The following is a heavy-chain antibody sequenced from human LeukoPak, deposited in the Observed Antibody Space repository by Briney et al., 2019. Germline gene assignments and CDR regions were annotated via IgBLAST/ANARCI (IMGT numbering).Heavy chain of an antibody. CDR2: ISGSGGST. V-gene: IGHV3-23*01. J-gene: IGHJ4*02. CDR1: GFTFSSYW. D-gene: IGHD3-22*01. CDR3: AKGRDYYDSSGGIDY. Sequence: GGSLRLSCAASGFTFSSYWMSWVRQAPGKGLEWVSAISGSGGSTYYADSVKGRFTISRDNSKNTLYLQMNSLRAEDTAVYYCAKGRDYYDSSGGIDYWGQGTLVTVSS.